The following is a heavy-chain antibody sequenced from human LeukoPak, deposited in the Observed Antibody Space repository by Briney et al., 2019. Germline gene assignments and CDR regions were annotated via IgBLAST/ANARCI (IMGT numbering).Heavy chain of an antibody. CDR2: ISPDGSTT. Sequence: PGGSLRLSCAASGFTFSRYWMHWVRQAPGKGLMWVSRISPDGSTTLYADSVKGRFTISRDNAKNTLYLQMNSLGAEDTAVYYCARDFCSGGSCYLFDFWGQGTLVTVSS. CDR3: ARDFCSGGSCYLFDF. V-gene: IGHV3-74*03. D-gene: IGHD2-15*01. J-gene: IGHJ4*02. CDR1: GFTFSRYW.